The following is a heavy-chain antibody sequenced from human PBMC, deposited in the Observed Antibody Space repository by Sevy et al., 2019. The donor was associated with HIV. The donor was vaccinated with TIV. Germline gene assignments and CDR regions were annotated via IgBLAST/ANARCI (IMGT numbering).Heavy chain of an antibody. CDR1: GFTVSSKY. D-gene: IGHD5-12*01. CDR2: LQSGGST. CDR3: TRSLASGYFVTFDH. J-gene: IGHJ4*02. V-gene: IGHV3-53*01. Sequence: GGSLRLSCEVSGFTVSSKYMSWVRQAPGKGLEWVSVLQSGGSTHYADSVKGRFTISRDNSKNTLYLQMNSLSAEDTAVYYCTRSLASGYFVTFDHWGQGALVTVSS.